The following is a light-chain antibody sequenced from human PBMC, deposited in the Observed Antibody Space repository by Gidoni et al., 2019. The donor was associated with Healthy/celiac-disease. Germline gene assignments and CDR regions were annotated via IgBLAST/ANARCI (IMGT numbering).Light chain of an antibody. Sequence: EIVMTQSPATLSVSPGERATLSCRASQSVSSNLAWYQLKPGQAPRLLIYGASTRATGIPARFSGSGSGTEFTLTISSLQSEDFAVYYCQQYNNWPFGGGTKVEIK. CDR2: GAS. V-gene: IGKV3-15*01. CDR3: QQYNNWP. CDR1: QSVSSN. J-gene: IGKJ4*01.